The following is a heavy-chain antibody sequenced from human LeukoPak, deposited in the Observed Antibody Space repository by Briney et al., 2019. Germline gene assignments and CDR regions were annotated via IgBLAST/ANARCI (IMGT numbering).Heavy chain of an antibody. V-gene: IGHV3-48*03. CDR2: ISTSDSTI. J-gene: IGHJ6*03. D-gene: IGHD3-9*01. Sequence: GGSLRLSCTASGFTFSSYEMNWVRQAPGKGLEWVSYISTSDSTIYYADSVKGRFTISRDNAKNSLYLQMNSLRAEDTAVYYCARDSNILTGYYYYYYMDVWGKGTTVTISS. CDR1: GFTFSSYE. CDR3: ARDSNILTGYYYYYYMDV.